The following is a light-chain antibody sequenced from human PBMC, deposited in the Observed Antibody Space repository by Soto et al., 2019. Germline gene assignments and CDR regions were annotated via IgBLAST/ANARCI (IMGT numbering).Light chain of an antibody. CDR1: SSDVGGYNY. J-gene: IGLJ3*02. CDR3: SSYAGSNNWV. Sequence: QSVLTQPPSASGSPGQSVTISCPGNSSDVGGYNYVSWYQQHPGKAPKLMIYEVSKRPSGVPDRFSGSKSGNTASLTVSGLQAEDEADYYCSSYAGSNNWVFGGGTKLTVL. V-gene: IGLV2-8*01. CDR2: EVS.